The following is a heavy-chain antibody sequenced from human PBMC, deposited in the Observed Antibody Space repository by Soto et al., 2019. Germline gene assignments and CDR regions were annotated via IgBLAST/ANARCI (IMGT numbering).Heavy chain of an antibody. CDR3: ATDDSDEYSRVFHY. CDR1: GYTLTESS. J-gene: IGHJ4*02. V-gene: IGHV1-24*01. D-gene: IGHD2-15*01. Sequence: QVHLVQSGAEVKKPGASVKVSCKISGYTLTESSMHWVRQAPGKGLEWMGGFDPDDGETIYAQKFQGRVTMTEDTSTDTAYMELSSLTSEDTAVYYCATDDSDEYSRVFHYWGQGTLVTVSS. CDR2: FDPDDGET.